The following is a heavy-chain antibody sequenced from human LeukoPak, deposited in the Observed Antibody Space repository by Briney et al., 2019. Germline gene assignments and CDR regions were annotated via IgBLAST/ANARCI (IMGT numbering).Heavy chain of an antibody. V-gene: IGHV3-7*01. Sequence: GGSLRLSCAASGFTFSSYWMSWVRQAPGKGLEWVVNIKQDGSEKYYVDSVKGRFTISRDNAKNSLSLQMNSLRGEDTAVYYCARGGVMIVTPLYYYYGLDLWGQGTTVTVYS. D-gene: IGHD3-22*01. CDR2: IKQDGSEK. J-gene: IGHJ6*02. CDR3: ARGGVMIVTPLYYYYGLDL. CDR1: GFTFSSYW.